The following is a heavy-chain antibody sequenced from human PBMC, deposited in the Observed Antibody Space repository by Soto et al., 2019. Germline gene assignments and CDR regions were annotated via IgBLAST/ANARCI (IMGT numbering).Heavy chain of an antibody. J-gene: IGHJ4*02. CDR2: IHHSGST. Sequence: TLSLTCTVSGVSISRSHYFWGWIRQPPGKGLEWIGSIHHSGSTYYNPSLKSRVTISVDTSKNQFSLKLSSVTAAATALYYCARKRAEYDGSGDYYFDFWGPAYLVIVSS. V-gene: IGHV4-39*01. CDR3: ARKRAEYDGSGDYYFDF. D-gene: IGHD3-22*01. CDR1: GVSISRSHYF.